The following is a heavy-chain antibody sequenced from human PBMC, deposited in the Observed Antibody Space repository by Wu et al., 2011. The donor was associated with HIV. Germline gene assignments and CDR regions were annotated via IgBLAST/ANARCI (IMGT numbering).Heavy chain of an antibody. Sequence: EVKKPGSSVKVSCKAFWRHFSSYAISWVRQAPGQGLEWMGWIXGYNGNXNYAQRLQGRVTMTTDTSTSTAYMELSSLRYEDTAIYYCARCYSNGWFDTWGPGNPGQRLL. J-gene: IGHJ5*02. CDR2: IXGYNGNX. CDR1: RHFSSYA. D-gene: IGHD4-11*01. V-gene: IGHV1-18*01. CDR3: ARCYSNGWFDT.